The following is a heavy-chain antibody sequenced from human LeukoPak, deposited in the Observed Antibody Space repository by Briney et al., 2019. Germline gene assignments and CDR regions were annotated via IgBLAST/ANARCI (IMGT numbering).Heavy chain of an antibody. CDR1: GYTFTSYY. J-gene: IGHJ2*01. Sequence: ASVKVSCKASGYTFTSYYMHWVRPAPGQGLEWMGIINPSGGSTSYAQKFQGRVTMTRDTSTSTVYMELSSLRSEDTAVYYCARRPEGWYFDLWGRGTLVTVSS. CDR3: ARRPEGWYFDL. CDR2: INPSGGST. V-gene: IGHV1-46*01.